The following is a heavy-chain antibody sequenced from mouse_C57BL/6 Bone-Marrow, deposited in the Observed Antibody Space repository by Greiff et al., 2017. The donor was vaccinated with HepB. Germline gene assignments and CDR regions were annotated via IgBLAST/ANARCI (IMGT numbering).Heavy chain of an antibody. Sequence: EVQLQQSGAELVRPGASVKLSCTASGFNIKDDYMHWVKQRPEQGLEWIGWIDPENGDTEYASKFQGKATITADTSSNTAYLQLSSLTSEDTAVYYCTTRDYSNYWYFDVCGTGTTVTVSS. J-gene: IGHJ1*03. D-gene: IGHD2-5*01. CDR3: TTRDYSNYWYFDV. CDR2: IDPENGDT. CDR1: GFNIKDDY. V-gene: IGHV14-4*01.